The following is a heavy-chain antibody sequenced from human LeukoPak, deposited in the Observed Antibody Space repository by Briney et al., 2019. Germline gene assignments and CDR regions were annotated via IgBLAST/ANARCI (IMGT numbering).Heavy chain of an antibody. CDR1: GFTFSSYS. CDR3: VRDFRSADY. CDR2: ICPGGTIT. V-gene: IGHV3-74*01. J-gene: IGHJ4*02. Sequence: GGSLRLSCAASGFTFSSYSMHWVRQTPGKGLIWVSRICPGGTITNYADSVKGRFTISRDDAKNMMFLQMNSLRADDTAVYYCVRDFRSADYWGQGILVTVSS.